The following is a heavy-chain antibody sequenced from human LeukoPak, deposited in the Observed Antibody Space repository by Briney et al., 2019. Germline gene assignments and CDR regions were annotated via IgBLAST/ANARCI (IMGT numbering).Heavy chain of an antibody. CDR3: AKDYDFWSGYYRGPAFDY. V-gene: IGHV3-23*01. Sequence: PGGSLRLSCAASGFTFSSYAMSWVRQAPGKGLEWVSAISGSGANTHYEDSVKGRFTISKDNSENTLYLQIDSLRAEDTAVYYCAKDYDFWSGYYRGPAFDYWGQGTLVTVSS. D-gene: IGHD3-3*01. CDR1: GFTFSSYA. CDR2: ISGSGANT. J-gene: IGHJ4*02.